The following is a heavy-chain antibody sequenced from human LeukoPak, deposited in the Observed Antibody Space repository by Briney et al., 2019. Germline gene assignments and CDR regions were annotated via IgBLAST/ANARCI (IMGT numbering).Heavy chain of an antibody. D-gene: IGHD6-19*01. J-gene: IGHJ4*02. CDR1: GYTFTGYY. Sequence: ASVKVSCKASGYTFTGYYMHWVRQAPGRGLEWMGWINPNSGGANYAQKFQGRVTMTRDTSISTAYMELSRLRSDDTAVYYCARVGLSSGWPDYWGQGTLVTVSS. CDR3: ARVGLSSGWPDY. V-gene: IGHV1-2*02. CDR2: INPNSGGA.